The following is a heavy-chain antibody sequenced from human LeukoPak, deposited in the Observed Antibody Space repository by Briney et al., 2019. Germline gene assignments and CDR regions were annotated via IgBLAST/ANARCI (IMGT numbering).Heavy chain of an antibody. Sequence: SEALSLTCAVYGGSFSGYYWSWIRQPPGKGLEWIGEINHSGSTNYNPSLKSRVTISVDTSKNQFSLKLSSVTAADTAVYYCARGPRYYGSGSYYKGASFDYWGQGTLVTVSS. V-gene: IGHV4-34*01. J-gene: IGHJ4*02. D-gene: IGHD3-10*01. CDR1: GGSFSGYY. CDR2: INHSGST. CDR3: ARGPRYYGSGSYYKGASFDY.